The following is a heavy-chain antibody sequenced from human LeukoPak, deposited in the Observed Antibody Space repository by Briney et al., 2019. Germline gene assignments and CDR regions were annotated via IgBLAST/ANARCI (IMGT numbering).Heavy chain of an antibody. V-gene: IGHV1-18*01. Sequence: GASVKVSCKASGYTFNSYTISWVRQAPGQGLEWMGWISAYNGNTNYAQKFQGRVTMTTDTSTSTAYMELRSLRSDDTAVYFCASAYCSRTNCYHGNEYFHHWGHGTLVTVSS. CDR1: GYTFNSYT. CDR2: ISAYNGNT. D-gene: IGHD2-2*01. J-gene: IGHJ1*01. CDR3: ASAYCSRTNCYHGNEYFHH.